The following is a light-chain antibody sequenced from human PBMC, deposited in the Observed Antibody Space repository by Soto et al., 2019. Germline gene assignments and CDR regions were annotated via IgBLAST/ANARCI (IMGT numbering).Light chain of an antibody. J-gene: IGLJ2*01. Sequence: QSALTQPPSASGSPGQSVTISCTGTSSDVGAYHFVSWYQQHPGKAPKLMIFEVNKRPSGVPDRFSGFNSGSTAFLSVSGLQAGDESDYYCPSFAGSANLLFGGGTKLTV. CDR3: PSFAGSANLL. CDR2: EVN. V-gene: IGLV2-8*01. CDR1: SSDVGAYHF.